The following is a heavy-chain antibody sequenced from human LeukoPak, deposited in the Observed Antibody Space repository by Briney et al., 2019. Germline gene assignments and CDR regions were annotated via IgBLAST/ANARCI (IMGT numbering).Heavy chain of an antibody. D-gene: IGHD1-26*01. V-gene: IGHV1-2*02. Sequence: GASVKVSCKASGCTFTDYYMYWVRQAPGQGLEWMGWINPDSGDTNYAQRFQGRVTMTRDTSISTAYMELSRLTSDDTAVYYCTRERINSGSYSEALDYWGQGTLVPVSS. CDR1: GCTFTDYY. CDR2: INPDSGDT. J-gene: IGHJ4*02. CDR3: TRERINSGSYSEALDY.